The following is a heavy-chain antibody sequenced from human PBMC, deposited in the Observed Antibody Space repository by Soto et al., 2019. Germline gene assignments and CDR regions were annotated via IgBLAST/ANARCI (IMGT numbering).Heavy chain of an antibody. D-gene: IGHD2-8*01. J-gene: IGHJ4*02. V-gene: IGHV1-3*01. CDR1: GYTFTSHT. Sequence: QVQLVQSGAEVKEPGASVKVSCKASGYTFTSHTIHWARQAPGQGLEWMGWIIVSHGRPRIAPQFQGRVTFTTDTTATTAYMELNSLTSEATAVYFCAREPEDGVPGDFWGQGTLVVVSS. CDR2: IIVSHGRP. CDR3: AREPEDGVPGDF.